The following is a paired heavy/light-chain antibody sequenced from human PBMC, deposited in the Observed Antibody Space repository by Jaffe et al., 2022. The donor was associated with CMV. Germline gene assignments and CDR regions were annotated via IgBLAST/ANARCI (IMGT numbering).Heavy chain of an antibody. CDR3: AREILTFPSIFDV. J-gene: IGHJ3*01. CDR2: ISSSSIYI. Sequence: EVQLVESGGGLVKPGGSLRLSCGASGFTFSSYGMNWVRQAPGKGLEWVSSISSSSIYIFYADSVKGRFTISRDNVKNSLYLEMNSLRDEDTAVYYCAREILTFPSIFDVWGQGTEVTVSS. CDR1: GFTFSSYG. V-gene: IGHV3-21*01.
Light chain of an antibody. CDR3: NSRDSNGNHVV. V-gene: IGLV3-19*01. CDR1: SLKKYY. CDR2: GKN. J-gene: IGLJ2*01. Sequence: SSELTQDPAVSVALGQTVRITCQGDSLKKYYANWYQQKPGQAPVLVFYGKNNRPSGIPDRFSGSSSGNTASLTITGAQAEDDSDYYCNSRDSNGNHVVFGGGTKLTVL.